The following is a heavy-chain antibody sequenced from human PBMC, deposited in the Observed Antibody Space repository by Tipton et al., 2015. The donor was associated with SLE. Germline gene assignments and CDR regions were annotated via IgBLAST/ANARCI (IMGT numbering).Heavy chain of an antibody. V-gene: IGHV3-49*04. CDR2: IRSKAYGGTT. CDR3: TREQVDGDSPYYYYGMDV. Sequence: SLRLSCTASGFTFGDYAMRWVRQAPRKGLEWVGFIRSKAYGGTTYYAAAVKGRFTIPRDDSKSIAYLQMNSLKTEDTAVYYCTREQVDGDSPYYYYGMDVWGGGTTVTVSS. CDR1: GFTFGDYA. J-gene: IGHJ6*04. D-gene: IGHD4-17*01.